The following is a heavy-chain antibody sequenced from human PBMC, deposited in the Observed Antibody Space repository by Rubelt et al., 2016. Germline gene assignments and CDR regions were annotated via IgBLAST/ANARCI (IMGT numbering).Heavy chain of an antibody. V-gene: IGHV4-59*08. Sequence: QVQLQESGPGLVKPSETLSLTCTVSGGSISSYYWSWIRQPPGKGLEWIGYIYYSGSTNYNPSLKRRVTISVDTSKNQFSLKLSSVTAADTAVYYCASRPPGDYWGQGTLVTVSS. J-gene: IGHJ4*02. CDR1: GGSISSYY. CDR3: ASRPPGDY. CDR2: IYYSGST.